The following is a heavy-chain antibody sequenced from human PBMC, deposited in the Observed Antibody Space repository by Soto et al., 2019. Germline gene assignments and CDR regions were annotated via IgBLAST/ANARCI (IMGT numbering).Heavy chain of an antibody. CDR2: VFHSATT. D-gene: IGHD6-19*01. V-gene: IGHV4-59*01. J-gene: IGHJ4*02. Sequence: QVQPQESGPGLVKPSETLTLTCTVSGDSFSDYYWNWIRQVPGKGLEWIGFVFHSATTSYNPSLKTRVAISDDTSKKPFSLRLTSVTAADTAIYYCARGHYSSGWPIDHWGQGILVTVSS. CDR1: GDSFSDYY. CDR3: ARGHYSSGWPIDH.